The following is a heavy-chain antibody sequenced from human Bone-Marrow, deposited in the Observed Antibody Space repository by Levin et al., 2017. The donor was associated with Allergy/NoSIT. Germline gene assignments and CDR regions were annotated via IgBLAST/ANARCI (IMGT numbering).Heavy chain of an antibody. V-gene: IGHV3-30*04. CDR2: VSSSGYDK. J-gene: IGHJ6*02. D-gene: IGHD5-24*01. CDR3: ARDIRDGSSYHNFYGMGV. Sequence: LSLTCAASGFTFSNYAFHWVRQAPGKGLEWVAVVSSSGYDKYYSDSVMGRFTISRDNAKDTLYLQLRSLTAADTGVYYCARDIRDGSSYHNFYGMGVWGQGTTVTVAS. CDR1: GFTFSNYA.